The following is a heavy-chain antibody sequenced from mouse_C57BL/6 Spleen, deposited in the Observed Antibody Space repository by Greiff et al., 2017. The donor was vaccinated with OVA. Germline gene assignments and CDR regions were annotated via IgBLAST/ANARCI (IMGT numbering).Heavy chain of an antibody. J-gene: IGHJ4*01. CDR3: ARGNYGFSYYAMDY. CDR1: GYTFTDYY. V-gene: IGHV1-26*01. CDR2: INPNNGGT. Sequence: EVKLQQSGPELVKPGASVKISCKASGYTFTDYYMNWVKQSHGKSLEWIGDINPNNGGTSYNQKFKGKATLTVDKSSSTAYMELRSLTSEDSAVYYCARGNYGFSYYAMDYWGQGTSVTVSS. D-gene: IGHD1-1*01.